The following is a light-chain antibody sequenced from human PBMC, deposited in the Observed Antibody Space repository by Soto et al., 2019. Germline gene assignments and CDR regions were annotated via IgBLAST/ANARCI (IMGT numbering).Light chain of an antibody. CDR2: RNN. CDR3: AAWDASLSGHVV. Sequence: QSVLTQPPSASGTPGQRVTISCSGSSSNIGSNYVYWYQQLPGTAPKLLIFRNNQRPSGVPDRFSGSKSGTSASLAISGLRSEDEADYYCAAWDASLSGHVVFGGGTQLTVL. V-gene: IGLV1-47*01. J-gene: IGLJ2*01. CDR1: SSNIGSNY.